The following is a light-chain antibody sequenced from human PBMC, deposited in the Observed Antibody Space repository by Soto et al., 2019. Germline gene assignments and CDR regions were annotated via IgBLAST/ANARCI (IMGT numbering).Light chain of an antibody. V-gene: IGLV2-14*01. Sequence: QSVLTQPASVSGSPGQSITISCTGTSSDVGGYNYVSWYQQHPGTAPKLMIYDVSNQPSGVSNRFSGSKSGNTASLTISGLQAEDEADYYCSSYTSSSTPVVFGGGTKVTVL. CDR1: SSDVGGYNY. CDR2: DVS. CDR3: SSYTSSSTPVV. J-gene: IGLJ2*01.